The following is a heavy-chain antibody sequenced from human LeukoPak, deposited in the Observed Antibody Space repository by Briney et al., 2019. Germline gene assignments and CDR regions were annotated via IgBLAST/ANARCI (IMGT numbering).Heavy chain of an antibody. D-gene: IGHD2-15*01. V-gene: IGHV3-21*04. CDR3: ARDAVMGATPFYFDS. CDR1: GFIFTSYG. J-gene: IGHJ4*02. CDR2: ISSSGSNI. Sequence: GGSLRLSCTASGFIFTSYGMNWVRQAPGKGLEWVSYISSSGSNIFYADSVKGRFTTSRDQAKDSVFLQMNSLRAEDTALYFCARDAVMGATPFYFDSWGKGALVTVSS.